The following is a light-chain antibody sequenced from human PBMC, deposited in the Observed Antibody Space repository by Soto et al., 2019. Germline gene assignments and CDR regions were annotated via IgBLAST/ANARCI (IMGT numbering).Light chain of an antibody. V-gene: IGKV3-20*01. Sequence: EIVLTQSPDTLSLSPGERATLSCRASKSFSRSYLAWYQQKPGQAPRLLIYGASSRATGIPDRFSGSGSGTDFTLTISRLEPEDFAVYYCHQYDSWTFGQGTKV. CDR2: GAS. CDR3: HQYDSWT. CDR1: KSFSRSY. J-gene: IGKJ1*01.